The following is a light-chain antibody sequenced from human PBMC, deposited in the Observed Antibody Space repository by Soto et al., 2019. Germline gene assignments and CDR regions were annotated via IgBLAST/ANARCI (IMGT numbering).Light chain of an antibody. V-gene: IGLV2-8*01. CDR1: SSDVGGYNY. CDR3: CSYAGSYTSFYV. J-gene: IGLJ1*01. CDR2: EVS. Sequence: QSALTQPPSASGSPGQSVTISCAGTSSDVGGYNYVSWYQQYPGKVPKLMIYEVSERPSGVPDRFSGSKSGNTAFLTVSGLQAEDEADYYCCSYAGSYTSFYVFGTGTKVTVL.